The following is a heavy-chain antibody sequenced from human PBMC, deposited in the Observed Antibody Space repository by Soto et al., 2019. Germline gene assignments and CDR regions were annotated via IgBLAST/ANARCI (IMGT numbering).Heavy chain of an antibody. CDR1: GFTFSSYA. D-gene: IGHD2-2*01. V-gene: IGHV3-30-3*01. CDR3: GSCSRTSCHLGADY. CDR2: ISFDGNNK. Sequence: QVQLVESGGGVVQPGRSLRLSCAASGFTFSSYALHWVRQAPGRGLEWVALISFDGNNKYYANSVKGRFTISRDNSKNPLYLQMSSLRAEDTAVYYCGSCSRTSCHLGADYWGQGTLVTVSS. J-gene: IGHJ4*02.